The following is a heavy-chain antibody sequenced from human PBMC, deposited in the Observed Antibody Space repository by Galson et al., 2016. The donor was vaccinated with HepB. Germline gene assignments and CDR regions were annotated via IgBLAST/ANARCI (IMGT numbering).Heavy chain of an antibody. V-gene: IGHV1-18*01. J-gene: IGHJ4*02. D-gene: IGHD3-16*01. CDR3: ARGPRGGVDY. CDR1: GYTFSTYG. CDR2: INVHNGYT. Sequence: QSGAEVKQPGASVKVSCKASGYTFSTYGIAWVRQAPGKGLEWLGWINVHNGYTNYAQSLQGRVTVTTDTSTNTAYMDLRSLTSDASAVYYCARGPRGGVDYWGQGTLVTVSS.